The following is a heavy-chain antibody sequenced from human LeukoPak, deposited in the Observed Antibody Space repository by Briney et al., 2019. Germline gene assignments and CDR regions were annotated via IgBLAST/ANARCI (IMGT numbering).Heavy chain of an antibody. CDR1: GGSISSDS. V-gene: IGHV4-4*07. J-gene: IGHJ4*02. CDR3: AREKYNSGWYADH. CDR2: LYSAGNA. D-gene: IGHD6-19*01. Sequence: SETLSLTCSVSGGSISSDSWSWIRQPAGMGLEWVGRLYSAGNADYNPPLKSRVSMSLDTSKNQFSLKLSSVTAADTAVYYCAREKYNSGWYADHWGQGALVTVSS.